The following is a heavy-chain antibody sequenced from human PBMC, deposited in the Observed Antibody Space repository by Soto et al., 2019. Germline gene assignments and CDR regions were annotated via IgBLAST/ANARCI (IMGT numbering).Heavy chain of an antibody. Sequence: VQLVQSGAEVKRPGSSVKVSCKASGGTFSSYAISWVRQAPGRGLEWVSGISGSGDGINYADSVKGRFTVSRDNSKNTLYLQMNSLRVEDTAVYFCAKHSRETMSCCGEDWGQGTLVTVSS. CDR3: AKHSRETMSCCGED. D-gene: IGHD2-21*01. J-gene: IGHJ4*02. CDR2: ISGSGDGI. CDR1: GGTFSSYA. V-gene: IGHV3-23*04.